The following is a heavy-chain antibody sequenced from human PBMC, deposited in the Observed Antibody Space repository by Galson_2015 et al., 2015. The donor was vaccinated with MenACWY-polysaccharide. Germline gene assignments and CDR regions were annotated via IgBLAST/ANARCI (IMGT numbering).Heavy chain of an antibody. J-gene: IGHJ4*02. CDR3: AREGRGGFDN. D-gene: IGHD3-16*01. CDR2: IKQDGTDK. V-gene: IGHV3-7*01. CDR1: GFTFTSLW. Sequence: SLRLSCAASGFTFTSLWMTWVRQAPGKGLEWVANIKQDGTDKYYVDSVKGRFTISRDNAKNSLYLQMNSLRADDTAVYYCAREGRGGFDNWGQGALVTVSS.